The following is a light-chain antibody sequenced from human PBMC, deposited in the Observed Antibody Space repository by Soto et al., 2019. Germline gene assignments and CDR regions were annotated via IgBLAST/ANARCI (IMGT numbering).Light chain of an antibody. V-gene: IGKV1-5*01. CDR2: DAS. CDR3: QQYNSYSLT. J-gene: IGKJ1*01. CDR1: QSISSW. Sequence: DIQMTQSPSTLSASVGDRVTITCRASQSISSWLAWYQQKPGKAPKLLIYDASSLESGVPSRFSGSGSGTEFTLSISSLQPDDFATYYCQQYNSYSLTVGQGTKVEIK.